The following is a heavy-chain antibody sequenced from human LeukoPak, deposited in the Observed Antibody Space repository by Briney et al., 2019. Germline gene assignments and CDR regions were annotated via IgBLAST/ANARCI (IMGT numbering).Heavy chain of an antibody. J-gene: IGHJ6*02. CDR2: IYPGDSDT. CDR1: GYSFTSYW. Sequence: GESLKISCKGSGYSFTSYWIVWVRQMPGKGLEWMGIIYPGDSDTRYSPSFQGQVTISADKSISTAYLQWSSLRASDTAMYFCARGPQNYFYGMDVWGQGTTVTVPS. CDR3: ARGPQNYFYGMDV. V-gene: IGHV5-51*01.